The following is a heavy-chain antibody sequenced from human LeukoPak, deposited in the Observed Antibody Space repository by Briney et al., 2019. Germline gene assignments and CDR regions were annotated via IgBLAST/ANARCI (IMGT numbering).Heavy chain of an antibody. Sequence: GGSLRLSCVGSGFNFNAYGMHWVRQAPGKGLEWVAFIRYDGSNKYYADSVKGRFTISRDTSKNTLYLQMNSLRAEDTAVYYCAKVPYYDSSGYYDYWGQGTLVTVSS. D-gene: IGHD3-22*01. CDR1: GFNFNAYG. CDR3: AKVPYYDSSGYYDY. J-gene: IGHJ4*02. V-gene: IGHV3-30*02. CDR2: IRYDGSNK.